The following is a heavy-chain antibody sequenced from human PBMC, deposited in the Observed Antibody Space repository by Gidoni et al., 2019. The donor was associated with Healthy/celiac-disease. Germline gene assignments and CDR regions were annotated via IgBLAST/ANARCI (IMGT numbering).Heavy chain of an antibody. CDR1: GGSISSYY. V-gene: IGHV4-4*07. D-gene: IGHD5-18*01. CDR3: ARAVDTAMVHDDYYYMDV. Sequence: VQLQESGPGLVKPSETLSLTCTVPGGSISSYYWSWIRQPAGKGLEWIGRIYPSGSTNYNPALKSRVTMSVDTSKNQFSLKLSSVTAADTAVYYCARAVDTAMVHDDYYYMDVWGKGTTVTVSS. J-gene: IGHJ6*03. CDR2: IYPSGST.